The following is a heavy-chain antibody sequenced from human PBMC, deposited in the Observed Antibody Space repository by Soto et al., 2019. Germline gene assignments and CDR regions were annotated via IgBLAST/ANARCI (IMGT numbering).Heavy chain of an antibody. D-gene: IGHD2-2*01. J-gene: IGHJ6*02. CDR3: AKDLEGYCTTTSCYTYFGLDV. CDR1: GFTFSSYV. CDR2: ISYDGSNK. V-gene: IGHV3-30*18. Sequence: GGSLRLSCAASGFTFSSYVMHWVRQAPGKGLEWVAVISYDGSNKYYADSVKGRFTISRDNSKHTLYLQMNSLRPEDTAVYYCAKDLEGYCTTTSCYTYFGLDVWGQGTTVTVSS.